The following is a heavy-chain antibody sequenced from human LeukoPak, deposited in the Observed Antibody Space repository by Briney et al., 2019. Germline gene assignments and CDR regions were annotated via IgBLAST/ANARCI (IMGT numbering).Heavy chain of an antibody. J-gene: IGHJ6*03. Sequence: ASVKVSCKASGYTFTSYGISWVRQAPGQGLEWMGWISAYNGNTNYAQKLQGRVTMTTDTSTSTAYMDLRSLRSDDTAVYYCASRRIAAAGPYYYYYMDVWGKGTTVTVSS. CDR2: ISAYNGNT. V-gene: IGHV1-18*01. CDR1: GYTFTSYG. CDR3: ASRRIAAAGPYYYYYMDV. D-gene: IGHD6-13*01.